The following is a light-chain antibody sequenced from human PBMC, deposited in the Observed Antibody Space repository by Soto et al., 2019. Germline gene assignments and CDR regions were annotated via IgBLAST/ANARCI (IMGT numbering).Light chain of an antibody. CDR2: SDN. Sequence: QSVLTQPPSASGTPGQRVTISCSGSSSNIGTYSVSWYQQFPGTAPRLLIYSDNQRPSGVPDRFSASKSGASASLAISGLQSEDEADYYCCSYAASNTFVFGTGTKLTVL. CDR3: CSYAASNTFV. J-gene: IGLJ1*01. V-gene: IGLV1-44*01. CDR1: SSNIGTYS.